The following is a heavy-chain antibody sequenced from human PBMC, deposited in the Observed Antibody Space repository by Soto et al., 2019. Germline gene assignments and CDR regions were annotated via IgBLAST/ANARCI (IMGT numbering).Heavy chain of an antibody. CDR1: GFTFSGSA. Sequence: EVQLVEAGGGLVQPGGSLKLSCAASGFTFSGSAVHWVRQASGKGLEWVGRIRSKANSYATAYAASVRGRFSISRDDSKNTAYLQMSSLKTEDTAVYYCTRHDTEDCSAGSCSYYFDYWGQGPLVTVSS. V-gene: IGHV3-73*01. D-gene: IGHD2-15*01. CDR2: IRSKANSYAT. CDR3: TRHDTEDCSAGSCSYYFDY. J-gene: IGHJ4*02.